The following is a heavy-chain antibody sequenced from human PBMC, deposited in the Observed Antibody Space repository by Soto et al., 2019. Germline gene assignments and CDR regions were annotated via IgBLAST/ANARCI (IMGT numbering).Heavy chain of an antibody. Sequence: SETLSLTCAVYGGSFGGYSGSWIRQPPGKGLEWIGEINHSGSTNYNPSLKSRVTISVDTSKNQFSLKLSSVTAADTAVYYCAGSWEGRRVYYFDYWGQGTLVTVSS. D-gene: IGHD1-26*01. CDR2: INHSGST. CDR1: GGSFGGYS. J-gene: IGHJ4*02. V-gene: IGHV4-34*01. CDR3: AGSWEGRRVYYFDY.